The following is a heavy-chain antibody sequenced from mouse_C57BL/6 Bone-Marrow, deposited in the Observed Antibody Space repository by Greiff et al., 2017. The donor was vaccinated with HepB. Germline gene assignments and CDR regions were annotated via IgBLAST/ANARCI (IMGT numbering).Heavy chain of an antibody. D-gene: IGHD2-3*01. Sequence: EVQLQQSGAELVRPGASVKLSCTASGFNIKDDYMHWVKQRPEQGLEWIGWIDPENGDTEYASKFQGKATITADTSSNTAYLQLSSLTSEDTAVYYCTTCLNDYWYFDVWGTGTTVTVSS. CDR2: IDPENGDT. V-gene: IGHV14-4*01. CDR1: GFNIKDDY. CDR3: TTCLNDYWYFDV. J-gene: IGHJ1*03.